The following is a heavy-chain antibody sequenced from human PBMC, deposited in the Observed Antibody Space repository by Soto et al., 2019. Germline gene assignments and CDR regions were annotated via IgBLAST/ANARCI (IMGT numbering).Heavy chain of an antibody. CDR1: GVTFSNYA. V-gene: IGHV3-23*01. J-gene: IGHJ5*02. Sequence: EVQFLESGGGLVQPGGSLRLSCAASGVTFSNYAMNWVRQAPGKGLEWVSGISHSGSSTYYADSVKGRFTISRDNSKNTLFLQMNILTAEDTAVYYCAKGSWVHHGSEGGNWLDPWGQGTLVTVSS. CDR3: AKGSWVHHGSEGGNWLDP. D-gene: IGHD3-10*01. CDR2: ISHSGSST.